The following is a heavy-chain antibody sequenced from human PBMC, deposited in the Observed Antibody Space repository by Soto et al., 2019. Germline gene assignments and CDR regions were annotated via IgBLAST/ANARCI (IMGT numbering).Heavy chain of an antibody. Sequence: SETLSLTCTVSGGSISSYYWSWIRQPPGKGLEWIGYIYYSGSTNYNPSLKSRVTISVDTSKNQFSLKLSSVTAADTAVYYCARDAGGSGWPKFDYWGQGTLVTVSS. CDR1: GGSISSYY. V-gene: IGHV4-59*01. D-gene: IGHD6-19*01. J-gene: IGHJ4*02. CDR3: ARDAGGSGWPKFDY. CDR2: IYYSGST.